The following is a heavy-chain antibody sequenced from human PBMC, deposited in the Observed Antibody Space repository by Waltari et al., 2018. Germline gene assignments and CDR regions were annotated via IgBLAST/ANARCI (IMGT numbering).Heavy chain of an antibody. CDR1: GFTFSSYG. J-gene: IGHJ4*02. V-gene: IGHV3-30*02. Sequence: QVQLVESGGGVVQPGGSLRLSCAASGFTFSSYGMHWVRQAPGKGLEWVAFIRYDGSNKYYADSVKGRFTISRDNSKNTLYLQMNSLRAEDTAVYYCARGLGATGDYWGQGTLVTVSS. CDR3: ARGLGATGDY. D-gene: IGHD1-26*01. CDR2: IRYDGSNK.